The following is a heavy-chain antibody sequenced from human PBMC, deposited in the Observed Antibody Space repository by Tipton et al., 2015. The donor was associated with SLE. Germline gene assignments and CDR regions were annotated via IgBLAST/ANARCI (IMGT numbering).Heavy chain of an antibody. CDR1: GFTFSSYD. CDR3: AKDSPAAISTYYYYGMDV. Sequence: SLRLSCAASGFTFSSYDMHWVRQAPGKGLEWVACIRYDGSNKYNADSVKGRFTISRDNPKNTLYLQMNSLRAEDTAVYYCAKDSPAAISTYYYYGMDVWGQGTTVTVSS. CDR2: IRYDGSNK. V-gene: IGHV3-30*02. D-gene: IGHD2-2*01. J-gene: IGHJ6*02.